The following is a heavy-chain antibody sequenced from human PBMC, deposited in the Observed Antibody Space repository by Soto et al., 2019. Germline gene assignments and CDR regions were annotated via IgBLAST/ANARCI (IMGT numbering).Heavy chain of an antibody. V-gene: IGHV3-30*18. J-gene: IGHJ6*02. Sequence: QVQLVESGGGVVQPGRALRLSCAASGFTFSSYGMNWVRQAPGKGLEWVAVISSDGSNKYYADSVKGRYTISRDNSKDTLYLQMNSLRPEDAAVYYCTKPKAAAGTCEYYFGMDVWGQGTTVTVSS. CDR2: ISSDGSNK. D-gene: IGHD6-13*01. CDR3: TKPKAAAGTCEYYFGMDV. CDR1: GFTFSSYG.